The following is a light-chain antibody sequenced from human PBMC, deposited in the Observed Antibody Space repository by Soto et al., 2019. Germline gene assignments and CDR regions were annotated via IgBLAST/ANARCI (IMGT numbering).Light chain of an antibody. CDR1: ESVHSY. J-gene: IGKJ3*01. Sequence: DMEMTQSPSTLSVSPGERVTLSCRASESVHSYLAWYQQKPGQGPSLLIYYASNRDTGVPDRFTGSGSGTEFTLTISSLQPEDFALYHCQHYSNWPPTFGPGTKVEIK. CDR2: YAS. V-gene: IGKV3-15*01. CDR3: QHYSNWPPT.